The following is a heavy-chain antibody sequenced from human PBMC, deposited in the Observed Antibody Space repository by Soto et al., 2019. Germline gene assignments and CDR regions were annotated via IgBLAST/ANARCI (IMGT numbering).Heavy chain of an antibody. CDR2: IYYGGST. CDR3: ASMRLDYYYYYMDV. V-gene: IGHV4-59*08. Sequence: SETLSLTCTVSGGSISSYYWSWIRQPPGKGLEWIGYIYYGGSTNYNPSLKSRVTISVDTSKNQFSLKLSSVTAADTAVYYCASMRLDYYYYYMDVWGKGTTVTVSS. J-gene: IGHJ6*03. CDR1: GGSISSYY.